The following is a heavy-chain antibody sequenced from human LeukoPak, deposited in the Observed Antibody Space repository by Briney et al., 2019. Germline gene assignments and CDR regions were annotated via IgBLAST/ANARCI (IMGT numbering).Heavy chain of an antibody. D-gene: IGHD2-15*01. V-gene: IGHV1-8*01. J-gene: IGHJ4*02. CDR1: GYIFTSYD. CDR3: ARTLRRQRSGGSCYSPHFDY. CDR2: MNPYSGNT. Sequence: ASVKVSCKASGYIFTSYDINWVRQATGQGLERMGWMNPYSGNTGYTQKFQGRVTMTRNTSISTAYMELSSLRSEDTAVYYCARTLRRQRSGGSCYSPHFDYWGQGTLVTVSS.